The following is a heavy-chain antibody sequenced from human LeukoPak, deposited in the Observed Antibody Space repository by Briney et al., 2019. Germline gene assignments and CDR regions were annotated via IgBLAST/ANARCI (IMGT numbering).Heavy chain of an antibody. CDR3: ATSIAARSKFDY. CDR2: IYYSGST. Sequence: VKPSETLSLTCTVSGGSISSSSYYWGWIRQPPGKGLEWIGSIYYSGSTYYNPSLKSRVTISVDTSKNQFSLKLSSVTAADTAVYYCATSIAARSKFDYWGQGTLVTVSS. CDR1: GGSISSSSYY. V-gene: IGHV4-39*01. J-gene: IGHJ4*02. D-gene: IGHD6-6*01.